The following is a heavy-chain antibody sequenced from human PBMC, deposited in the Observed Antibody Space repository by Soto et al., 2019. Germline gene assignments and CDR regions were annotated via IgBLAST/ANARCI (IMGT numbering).Heavy chain of an antibody. CDR2: IYYSGST. CDR3: ARLYSSSWYIDY. J-gene: IGHJ4*02. V-gene: IGHV4-39*01. Sequence: SETLSLTCTVSGGSMSSSSYYWGWIRQPPGKGLEWIGSIYYSGSTNYNPSLKSRVTISVDTSKNQFSLKLSSVTAADTAVYYCARLYSSSWYIDYWGQGTLVTVSS. CDR1: GGSMSSSSYY. D-gene: IGHD6-13*01.